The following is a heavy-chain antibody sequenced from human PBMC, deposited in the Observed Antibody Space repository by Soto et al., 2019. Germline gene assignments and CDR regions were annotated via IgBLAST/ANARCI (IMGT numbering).Heavy chain of an antibody. CDR2: MNPNSGNT. Sequence: QVQLVQSGAEVKKPGASVQVSCKASGYTFTSYDINWVRQATGQGLEWMGWMNPNSGNTGYAQKFQGRVTMTRNTSIRTAYMELSSLRSEETAGYYCARGYSCYDHRYGMDVWGQGTTVTGSS. CDR3: ARGYSCYDHRYGMDV. D-gene: IGHD5-12*01. CDR1: GYTFTSYD. V-gene: IGHV1-8*01. J-gene: IGHJ6*02.